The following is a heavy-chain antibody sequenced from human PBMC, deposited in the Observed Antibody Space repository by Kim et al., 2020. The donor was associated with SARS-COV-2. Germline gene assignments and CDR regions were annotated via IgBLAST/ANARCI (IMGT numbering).Heavy chain of an antibody. CDR3: AREAVAGSDGYFDV. CDR1: EFTFSSYT. CDR2: INGDSSFA. V-gene: IGHV3-21*01. Sequence: GGSLRLSCVASEFTFSSYTINWLRRAPGKGLEWVSSINGDSSFAHYADSVRGRFTISRDNAQNSVYLQMNSLRAEDTAVYYCAREAVAGSDGYFDVWGRGTLVTVSS. J-gene: IGHJ2*01. D-gene: IGHD6-19*01.